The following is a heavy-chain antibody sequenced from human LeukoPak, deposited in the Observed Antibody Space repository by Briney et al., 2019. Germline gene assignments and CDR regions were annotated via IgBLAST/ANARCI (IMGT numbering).Heavy chain of an antibody. D-gene: IGHD1-1*01. CDR2: ISGSNSYI. CDR1: GFTFSSYT. Sequence: GGSLRLSCAASGFTFSSYTMHWIRQAPGKGLEWVSSISGSNSYIFYADSVKGRFTVSRDNAKDPLYLQMNSLRAEDTAVYYCARALTTLTYEGYWGQGTLVTVSS. V-gene: IGHV3-21*01. CDR3: ARALTTLTYEGY. J-gene: IGHJ4*02.